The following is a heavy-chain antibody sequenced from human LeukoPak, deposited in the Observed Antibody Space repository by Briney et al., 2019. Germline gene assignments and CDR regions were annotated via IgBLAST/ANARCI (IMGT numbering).Heavy chain of an antibody. CDR3: VRRGVLWFGELSYYYFDL. CDR2: IYYRGST. V-gene: IGHV4-59*01. CDR1: GGSISGYY. J-gene: IGHJ2*01. Sequence: SETLSLTCTVSGGSISGYYWSWVRQPPGKGLEWIGYIYYRGSTNYNPSLMSRASISVDTSKNQFSLKLDSLTAADTAVYYCVRRGVLWFGELSYYYFDLWGRGTLVAVSS. D-gene: IGHD3-10*01.